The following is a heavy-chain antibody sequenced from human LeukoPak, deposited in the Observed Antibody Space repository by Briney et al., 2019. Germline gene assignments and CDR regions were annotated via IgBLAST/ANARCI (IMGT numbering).Heavy chain of an antibody. J-gene: IGHJ4*02. CDR1: GFTFSSYW. D-gene: IGHD3-16*01. CDR2: INSDGSNT. V-gene: IGHV3-74*01. Sequence: PGGSLRLSCAASGFTFSSYWMHWVRQAPGKGLVWVSRINSDGSNTNYADSVKGRFTIFRDNAKNTLYLQMNSLRAEDTAVYYCARSWGYYFDYWGQGTLVTVSS. CDR3: ARSWGYYFDY.